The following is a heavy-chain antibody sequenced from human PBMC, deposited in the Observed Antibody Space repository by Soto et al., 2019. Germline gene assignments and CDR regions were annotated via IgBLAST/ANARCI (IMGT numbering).Heavy chain of an antibody. CDR3: ARDWSQYCSGGSCFGRYYYGMDV. J-gene: IGHJ6*02. Sequence: KVSCKASGGTFSSYAISWVRQAPGQGLEWMGGIIPIFGTANYAQKFQGRVTITADESTSTAYMELSSLRSEDTAVYYCARDWSQYCSGGSCFGRYYYGMDVWGQGTTVTVSS. CDR2: IIPIFGTA. V-gene: IGHV1-69*01. CDR1: GGTFSSYA. D-gene: IGHD2-15*01.